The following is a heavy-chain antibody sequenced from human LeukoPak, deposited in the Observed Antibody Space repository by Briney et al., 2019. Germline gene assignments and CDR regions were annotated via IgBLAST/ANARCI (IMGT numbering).Heavy chain of an antibody. CDR3: ARVVYYDFWSGYYGWFDP. D-gene: IGHD3-3*01. V-gene: IGHV1-18*01. CDR1: GYTFTSYG. Sequence: ASVKVSCKASGYTFTSYGISWVRQAPGQGLEWMGWISAYNGNTNYAQKLQGRVTMTTDTSTSTAYMELRSLRSDDTAVYYCARVVYYDFWSGYYGWFDPWGQGTLVTVSS. J-gene: IGHJ5*02. CDR2: ISAYNGNT.